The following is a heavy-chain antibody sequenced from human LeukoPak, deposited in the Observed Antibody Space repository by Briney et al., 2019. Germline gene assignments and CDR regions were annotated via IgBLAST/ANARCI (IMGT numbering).Heavy chain of an antibody. CDR3: ARVTDEPYYDFWSGYEPGWFDP. J-gene: IGHJ5*02. CDR2: IYTSGST. Sequence: SETLSLTCTVSGGSISSYYWSWIRQPAGKGLEWIGRIYTSGSTNYNPSLTSRVTMSVDTSKNQFSLKLSSVTAADTAVYYCARVTDEPYYDFWSGYEPGWFDPWGQGTLVTVSS. CDR1: GGSISSYY. D-gene: IGHD3-3*01. V-gene: IGHV4-4*07.